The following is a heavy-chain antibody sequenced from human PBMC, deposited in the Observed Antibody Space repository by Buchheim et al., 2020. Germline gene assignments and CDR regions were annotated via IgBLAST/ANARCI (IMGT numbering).Heavy chain of an antibody. V-gene: IGHV3-7*05. CDR3: ARELGEQLWLFLDYYYGMDV. CDR2: IKQDGSEK. Sequence: EVQLVESGGGLVQPGGSLRLSCAASGFTFSSYWMSWVRQAPGKGLEWVANIKQDGSEKYYVDSVKGRFTISRDNAKNSLYLQMNSLRAEDTAVYYCARELGEQLWLFLDYYYGMDVWGQGTT. CDR1: GFTFSSYW. J-gene: IGHJ6*02. D-gene: IGHD5-18*01.